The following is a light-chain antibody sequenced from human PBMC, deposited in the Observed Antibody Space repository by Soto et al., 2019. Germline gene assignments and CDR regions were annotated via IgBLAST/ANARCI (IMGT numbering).Light chain of an antibody. Sequence: EIVLTQPPATLSLSPGERATLSCRASQSVSSYLAWYQQKPGQAPRLLIYDASNRATGIPARFSGSGSGTDFTLTISGLEPEDFAVYYCQQRSNWYTFGQGTKLEIK. CDR3: QQRSNWYT. CDR1: QSVSSY. J-gene: IGKJ2*01. CDR2: DAS. V-gene: IGKV3-11*01.